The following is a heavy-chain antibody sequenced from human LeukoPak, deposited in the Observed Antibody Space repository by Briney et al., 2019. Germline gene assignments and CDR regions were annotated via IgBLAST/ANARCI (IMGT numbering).Heavy chain of an antibody. CDR2: ISSGSSYI. CDR1: GFTFSSYT. CDR3: AKDRGSWYGGGVNWFDP. Sequence: GGSLRLSCAASGFTFSSYTMNWVRQAPGKGLEWVSSISSGSSYIYYADSMKGRFTISRDNAKNSLYLQMNSLRAEDTAVYYCAKDRGSWYGGGVNWFDPWGQGTLVTVSS. J-gene: IGHJ5*02. D-gene: IGHD6-13*01. V-gene: IGHV3-21*04.